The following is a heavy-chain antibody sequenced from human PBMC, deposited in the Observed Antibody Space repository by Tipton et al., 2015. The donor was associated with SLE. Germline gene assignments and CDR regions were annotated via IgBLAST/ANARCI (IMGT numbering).Heavy chain of an antibody. CDR1: GGSISSYY. CDR3: AAYGTFDAFDI. Sequence: TLSLTCTVSGGSISSYYWSWIRQPTGKGLDWIGRIYTSGSTNYNPSLNSRVTMSVDTSKNQFSLKLSSVTAADTAVYYCAAYGTFDAFDIWGQGTMVTVSS. V-gene: IGHV4-4*07. J-gene: IGHJ3*02. CDR2: IYTSGST. D-gene: IGHD1-14*01.